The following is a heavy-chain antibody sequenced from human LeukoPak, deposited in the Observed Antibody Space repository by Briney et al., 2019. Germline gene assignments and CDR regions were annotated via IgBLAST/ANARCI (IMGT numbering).Heavy chain of an antibody. V-gene: IGHV1-2*02. CDR3: ARESSSWAYYFDY. CDR2: INPNSGGT. J-gene: IGHJ4*02. CDR1: GYTFTGYY. Sequence: ASVKVSCKASGYTFTGYYMHWVRQAPGQGLEWMGWINPNSGGTNYAQKFQGRVTMTRDTSISTAYMEPSRLRSDDTAVYYCARESSSWAYYFDYWGQGTLVTVPS. D-gene: IGHD6-13*01.